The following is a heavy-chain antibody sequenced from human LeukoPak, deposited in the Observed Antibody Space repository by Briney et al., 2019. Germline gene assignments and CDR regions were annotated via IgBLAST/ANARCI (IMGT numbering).Heavy chain of an antibody. CDR1: GYTFTSYG. J-gene: IGHJ4*02. D-gene: IGHD6-13*01. CDR2: ISAYNGNT. CDR3: ARDWGTAAAEKIDY. V-gene: IGHV1-18*04. Sequence: GASVKVSCKASGYTFTSYGISWVRQAPGQGLERMGWISAYNGNTNYPQKLQDRVTMTTDTSASTVYMELRSLRSDDTAVYYCARDWGTAAAEKIDYRGQGTLVTVSS.